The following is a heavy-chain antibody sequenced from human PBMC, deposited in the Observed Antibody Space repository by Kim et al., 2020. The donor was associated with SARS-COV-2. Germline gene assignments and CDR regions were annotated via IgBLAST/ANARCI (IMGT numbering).Heavy chain of an antibody. V-gene: IGHV3-23*01. J-gene: IGHJ6*02. Sequence: GGSLRLSCAASGFTFSSYGMSWVRQAPGKGLEWVSGISGGGDNTYYADSVKGRFTISRDNSKNTLYVQINSLRAEDAAVYYCAKSLPPYCSGDTCQAGAMDVWGQGTTVTVSS. D-gene: IGHD2-15*01. CDR3: AKSLPPYCSGDTCQAGAMDV. CDR1: GFTFSSYG. CDR2: ISGGGDNT.